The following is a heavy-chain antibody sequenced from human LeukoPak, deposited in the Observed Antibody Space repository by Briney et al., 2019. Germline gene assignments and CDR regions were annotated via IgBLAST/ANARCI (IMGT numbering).Heavy chain of an antibody. D-gene: IGHD5-12*01. CDR1: GFTFSSYG. CDR3: ARHSGYGAFDY. CDR2: ISSSSSYI. Sequence: GGSLRLSCAASGFTFSSYGMNWVRQAPGKGLEWVSSISSSSSYIYYADSVKGRFTISRDNAKNSPYLQMNSLRAEDSAVYYCARHSGYGAFDYWGQGTLVTVSS. V-gene: IGHV3-21*01. J-gene: IGHJ4*02.